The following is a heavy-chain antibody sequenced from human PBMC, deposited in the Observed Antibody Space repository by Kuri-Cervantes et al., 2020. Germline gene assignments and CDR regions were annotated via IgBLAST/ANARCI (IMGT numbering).Heavy chain of an antibody. CDR3: ARDSAVPAALYSSGWYFSGFDP. Sequence: SETLSLTCTVSGGSTSSGDYYWSWIRQPPGKGLEWIGSIYYSGSTYYNPSLKSRVTISVDTSKNQFSLKLSSVTAADTAVYYCARDSAVPAALYSSGWYFSGFDPWGQGTLVTVSS. J-gene: IGHJ5*02. D-gene: IGHD6-19*01. CDR1: GGSTSSGDYY. V-gene: IGHV4-39*07. CDR2: IYYSGST.